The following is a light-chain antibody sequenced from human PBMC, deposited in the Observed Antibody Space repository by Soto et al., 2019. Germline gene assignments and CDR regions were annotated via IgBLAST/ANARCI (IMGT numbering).Light chain of an antibody. Sequence: DIPMTQSPSSLSASVEDRVIITCRASQSISNHLNWYQQKPGKAPKLLIFAASSLQSGVPSRFSGSRSGPDFTLTISSLQPDDFATYYCQQSYSSPPTFGQGTKVEIK. CDR2: AAS. V-gene: IGKV1-39*01. CDR1: QSISNH. CDR3: QQSYSSPPT. J-gene: IGKJ1*01.